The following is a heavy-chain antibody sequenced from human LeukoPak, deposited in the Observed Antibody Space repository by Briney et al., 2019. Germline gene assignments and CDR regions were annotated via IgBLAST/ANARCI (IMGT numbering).Heavy chain of an antibody. Sequence: PSETLSLTCAVYGGSFSGYYWSWIRQPPGKGLEWIGEINHSGSTNYNPSLKSRVTISVDTSKNQFSLKLSSVTAADTAAYYCAEGGIAAAIGYWGQGTLVTVSS. CDR1: GGSFSGYY. CDR2: INHSGST. J-gene: IGHJ4*02. V-gene: IGHV4-34*01. CDR3: AEGGIAAAIGY. D-gene: IGHD6-13*01.